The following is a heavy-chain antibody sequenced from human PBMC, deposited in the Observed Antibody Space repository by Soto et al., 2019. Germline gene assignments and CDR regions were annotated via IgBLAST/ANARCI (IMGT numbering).Heavy chain of an antibody. CDR3: ARQGCSSTSCSSKYYYYGMDV. CDR1: GYSFTSYW. J-gene: IGHJ6*02. D-gene: IGHD2-2*01. V-gene: IGHV5-51*01. CDR2: IYPGDSDT. Sequence: SLKISCKGSGYSFTSYWIGWVRQMPGKGLEWMGIIYPGDSDTRYSPSFQGQVTISADKSISTAYLQWSSLKASDTAMYYCARQGCSSTSCSSKYYYYGMDVWGQGTTVTVSS.